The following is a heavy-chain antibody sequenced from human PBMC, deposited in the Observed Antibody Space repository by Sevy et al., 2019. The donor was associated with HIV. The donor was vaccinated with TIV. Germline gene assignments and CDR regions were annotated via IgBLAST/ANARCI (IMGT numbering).Heavy chain of an antibody. D-gene: IGHD2-15*01. Sequence: RGSLRLSCAASGFTFSIYYMTWARQAPGKGLERVANIKSDGSDKYYVDSVKGRFTISRDNAKNSLYLQMNSLTAEDTTVYYCARYGGYIDHWGHGTLVSVSS. J-gene: IGHJ4*01. CDR3: ARYGGYIDH. CDR1: GFTFSIYY. CDR2: IKSDGSDK. V-gene: IGHV3-7*01.